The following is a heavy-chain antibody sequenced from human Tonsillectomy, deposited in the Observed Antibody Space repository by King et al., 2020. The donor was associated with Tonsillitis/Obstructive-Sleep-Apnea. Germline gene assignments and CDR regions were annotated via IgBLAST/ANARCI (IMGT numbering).Heavy chain of an antibody. V-gene: IGHV4-34*01. J-gene: IGHJ6*02. Sequence: QVQLQQWGAGLLKPSETLSLTCAVDGGSFSGYYWSWIRQPPGKGLEWIGEINHSGSTNYNPSLKSRVTISVDTSKNQFFLKLNSVTAADTAVYYCLAFYYYYGMDVWGQGTTVTVSS. CDR3: LAFYYYYGMDV. D-gene: IGHD3-3*01. CDR2: INHSGST. CDR1: GGSFSGYY.